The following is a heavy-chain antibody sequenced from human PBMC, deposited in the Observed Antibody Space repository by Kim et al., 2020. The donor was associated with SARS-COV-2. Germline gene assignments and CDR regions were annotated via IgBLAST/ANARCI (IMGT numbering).Heavy chain of an antibody. V-gene: IGHV3-30*03. CDR1: GFTFSSYG. J-gene: IGHJ3*02. CDR2: ISYDGSNK. CDR3: ASPGDLAMVTTLWAFDI. Sequence: GGSLRLSCAASGFTFSSYGMHWVRQAPGKGLEWVAVISYDGSNKYYADSVKGRFTISRDNSKNTLYLQMNSLRAEDTAVYYCASPGDLAMVTTLWAFDIWGQGTMVTVSS. D-gene: IGHD4-17*01.